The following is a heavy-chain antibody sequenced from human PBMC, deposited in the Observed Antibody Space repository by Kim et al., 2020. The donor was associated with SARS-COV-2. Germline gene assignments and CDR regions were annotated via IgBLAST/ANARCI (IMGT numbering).Heavy chain of an antibody. CDR3: AKEGKDTAMVNDYYYYYYGMDV. J-gene: IGHJ6*02. CDR1: GFTFSSYG. V-gene: IGHV3-30*18. D-gene: IGHD5-18*01. Sequence: GGSLRLSCAASGFTFSSYGMHWVRQAPGKGLEWVAVISYDGSNKYYADSVKGRFTISRDNSKNTLYLQMNSLRAEDTAVYYCAKEGKDTAMVNDYYYYYYGMDVWGQGTTATVSS. CDR2: ISYDGSNK.